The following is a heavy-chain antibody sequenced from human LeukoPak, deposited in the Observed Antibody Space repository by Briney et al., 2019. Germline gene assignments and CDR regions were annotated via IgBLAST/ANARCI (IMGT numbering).Heavy chain of an antibody. J-gene: IGHJ4*02. CDR1: GFTFSSYG. V-gene: IGHV3-33*01. CDR3: ARDPGYCSSTSCYWFYFDY. D-gene: IGHD2-2*01. CDR2: IWCDGSNK. Sequence: PGGSLKLSCAASGFTFSSYGMHWVRQAPGKGLEWVAVIWCDGSNKYYADSVRGRFTISRDNSKNTLYLQMNSLRAEDTAVYYCARDPGYCSSTSCYWFYFDYWGQGTLVPVSS.